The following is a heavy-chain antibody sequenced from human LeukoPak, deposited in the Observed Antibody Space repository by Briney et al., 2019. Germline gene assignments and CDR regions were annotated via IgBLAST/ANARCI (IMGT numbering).Heavy chain of an antibody. Sequence: GTSVKVSCKASGGTFSSYAISWVRQAPGQGLEWMGGIIPIFGTANYAQKFQGRVTITADESTSTAYMELSSLRSEDTAVYYCARGPISYYYDSSGYHYFDYWGQGTLVTVSS. CDR1: GGTFSSYA. D-gene: IGHD3-22*01. J-gene: IGHJ4*02. CDR2: IIPIFGTA. V-gene: IGHV1-69*13. CDR3: ARGPISYYYDSSGYHYFDY.